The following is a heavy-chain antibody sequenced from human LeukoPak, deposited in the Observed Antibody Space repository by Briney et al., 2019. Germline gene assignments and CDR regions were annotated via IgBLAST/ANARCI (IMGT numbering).Heavy chain of an antibody. CDR2: IIPIFGTA. J-gene: IGHJ4*02. Sequence: GASVKVSCKASGGTFSSYAISWVRQTPGQGLEWMGGIIPIFGTANYAQKFQGRVTITTDESTSTAYMELSSLRSEDTAVYYCASADDFWSGYPSGYWGQGTLVTVSS. D-gene: IGHD3-3*01. CDR1: GGTFSSYA. V-gene: IGHV1-69*05. CDR3: ASADDFWSGYPSGY.